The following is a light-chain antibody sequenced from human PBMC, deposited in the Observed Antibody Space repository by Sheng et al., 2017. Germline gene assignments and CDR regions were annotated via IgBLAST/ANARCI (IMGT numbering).Light chain of an antibody. CDR3: QQYYTTPWT. J-gene: IGKJ1*01. CDR1: QGISNS. Sequence: DIQMTQSPTSLSASLGDRVTITCRMSQGISNSLAWYQQKPGNAPKLLLYATSRLESGVPSRFSGSGSGTDYSLTISGLQPEDFATYYCQQYYTTPWTFGQGTKVDIK. CDR2: ATS. V-gene: IGKV1-NL1*01.